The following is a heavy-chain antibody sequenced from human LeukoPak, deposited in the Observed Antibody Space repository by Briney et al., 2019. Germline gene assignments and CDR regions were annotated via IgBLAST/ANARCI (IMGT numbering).Heavy chain of an antibody. CDR3: VRDRGWELLRGYFDS. Sequence: ASVKVSCKASGYTFTGYYLHWVRQAPGQGLEWMGWINTNSGGTNYAQKFQGRVTMTRDTSISTAYMELSRLRSDDTAVYYCVRDRGWELLRGYFDSWGQGTRVTVSS. CDR1: GYTFTGYY. D-gene: IGHD1-26*01. V-gene: IGHV1-2*02. CDR2: INTNSGGT. J-gene: IGHJ4*02.